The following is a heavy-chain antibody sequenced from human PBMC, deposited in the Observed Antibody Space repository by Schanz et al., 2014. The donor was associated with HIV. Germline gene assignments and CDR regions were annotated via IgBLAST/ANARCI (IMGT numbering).Heavy chain of an antibody. J-gene: IGHJ3*02. CDR3: AKRRATYYYDSSGYYGGAFDI. CDR2: INSDGRSA. V-gene: IGHV3-74*02. Sequence: EVQLVESGGGLVQPGGSLRLSCTASGFTFSNYWMHWVRQVPGKGLVWVSRINSDGRSANYADSVKGRFTISRDNAKNTLILQMNSLRAEDTALYYCAKRRATYYYDSSGYYGGAFDIWGQGTMVTVSS. D-gene: IGHD3-22*01. CDR1: GFTFSNYW.